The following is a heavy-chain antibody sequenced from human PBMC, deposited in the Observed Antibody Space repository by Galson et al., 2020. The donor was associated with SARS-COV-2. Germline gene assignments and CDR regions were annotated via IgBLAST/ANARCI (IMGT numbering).Heavy chain of an antibody. CDR3: TRVTLERLVMWVDP. CDR1: GGSISGSTYF. V-gene: IGHV4-39*07. Sequence: SETLSLTCTVSGGSISGSTYFWGWVRQPPGKGLEWIANIYYSGATYYNQSLKSRVTISVDTSKNQFSLKLTSVTAADTAVYYCTRVTLERLVMWVDPWGQGSLVTVSS. CDR2: IYYSGAT. D-gene: IGHD3-3*01. J-gene: IGHJ5*02.